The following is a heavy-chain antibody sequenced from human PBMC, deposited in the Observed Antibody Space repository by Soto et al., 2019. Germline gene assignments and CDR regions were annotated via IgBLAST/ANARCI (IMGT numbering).Heavy chain of an antibody. CDR1: GGSISSGGYS. D-gene: IGHD1-7*01. CDR2: IYHSGST. CDR3: ARDRLELRDYYYGMDV. V-gene: IGHV4-30-2*01. Sequence: SETLSLTCAVSGGSISSGGYSWSWIRQPPGKGLEWIGYIYHSGSTYYNPSLKSRVTISVDRSKNQFSLKLSSVTAADTAVYYCARDRLELRDYYYGMDVWGQGTTVTVSS. J-gene: IGHJ6*02.